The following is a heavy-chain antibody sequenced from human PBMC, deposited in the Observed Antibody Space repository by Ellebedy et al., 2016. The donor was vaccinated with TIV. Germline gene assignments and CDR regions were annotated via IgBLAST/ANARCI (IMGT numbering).Heavy chain of an antibody. Sequence: SETLSLXCAVSGAPSGNYFWSWIRQPPGKGLEWIGEVTHTGGTNYNPSLESRVTMSLVTSENQFSLKLNSVNVADTAVYYCARGFPAAWELAGAWGQGTLVTVSA. J-gene: IGHJ4*02. CDR1: GAPSGNYF. CDR2: VTHTGGT. V-gene: IGHV4-34*01. CDR3: ARGFPAAWELAGA. D-gene: IGHD6-19*01.